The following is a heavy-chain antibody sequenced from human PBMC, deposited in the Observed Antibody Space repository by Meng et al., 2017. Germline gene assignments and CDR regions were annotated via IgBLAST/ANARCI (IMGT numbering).Heavy chain of an antibody. V-gene: IGHV4-34*01. CDR1: GGSFSGYY. Sequence: QVPLQQWGAGLLQPSETLSLTCAVYGGSFSGYYWSWIRQPPGKGLEWIGEINHSGSTNYNPSLKSRVTISVDTSKNQFSLKLSSVTAADTAVYYCARVPTYYYDSSGYYLFDYWGQGTLVTVSS. CDR2: INHSGST. CDR3: ARVPTYYYDSSGYYLFDY. D-gene: IGHD3-22*01. J-gene: IGHJ4*02.